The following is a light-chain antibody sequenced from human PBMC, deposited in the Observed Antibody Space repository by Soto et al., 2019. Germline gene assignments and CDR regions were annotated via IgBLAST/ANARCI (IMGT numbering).Light chain of an antibody. Sequence: QSALTQPASVSGSPGQSITISCTGTSSDVAGYNYVSWYQHHPGKAPKLMIYEVTNRPSGVSNRFSGSKSGNTASLIISGLQAEDDADYYCSSYTSSSTLYVFGTGTKLTVL. CDR1: SSDVAGYNY. V-gene: IGLV2-14*01. CDR3: SSYTSSSTLYV. J-gene: IGLJ1*01. CDR2: EVT.